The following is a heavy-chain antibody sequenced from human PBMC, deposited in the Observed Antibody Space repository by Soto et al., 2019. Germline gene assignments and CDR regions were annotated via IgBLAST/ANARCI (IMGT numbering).Heavy chain of an antibody. Sequence: GGSLRLSCAASGFTFSSYAMTWVRQAPGKGLEWVSSISFSDGGTYYADSVKGRLTISRDNSKYTLFLQMNSLRVEDTAVYYCVKDDRILGRRYFDLWGRGTLVTVSS. D-gene: IGHD2-15*01. CDR3: VKDDRILGRRYFDL. J-gene: IGHJ2*01. V-gene: IGHV3-23*01. CDR2: ISFSDGGT. CDR1: GFTFSSYA.